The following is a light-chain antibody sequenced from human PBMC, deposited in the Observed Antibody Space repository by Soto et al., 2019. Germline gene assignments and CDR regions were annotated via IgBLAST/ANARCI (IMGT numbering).Light chain of an antibody. V-gene: IGKV1-9*01. CDR1: QGITNY. Sequence: DVQLTQSPSFLSASVGDRVTITCRASQGITNYLAWYQQKPGKAPKPLIYTASTLQSGVPSRFSGSGAGAEFTLTITGLQPEDFATYFCQQYMSYSFGQGTKVDIK. CDR3: QQYMSYS. J-gene: IGKJ1*01. CDR2: TAS.